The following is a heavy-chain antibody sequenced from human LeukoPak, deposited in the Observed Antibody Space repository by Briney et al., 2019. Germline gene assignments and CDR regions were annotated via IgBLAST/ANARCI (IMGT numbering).Heavy chain of an antibody. Sequence: GGSLRLSCAASGFTFSSYSMNWVRQAPGKGLEWVSSISSSSSYIHYADSVKGRFTISRDNAMNSLYLQMNSLRAEDTAVYYCARDLSGWFDYWGQGTLVTVSS. CDR2: ISSSSSYI. CDR3: ARDLSGWFDY. CDR1: GFTFSSYS. V-gene: IGHV3-21*01. J-gene: IGHJ4*02. D-gene: IGHD2-15*01.